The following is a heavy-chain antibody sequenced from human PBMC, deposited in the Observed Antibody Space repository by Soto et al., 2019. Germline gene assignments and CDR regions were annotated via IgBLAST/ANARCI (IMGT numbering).Heavy chain of an antibody. D-gene: IGHD7-27*01. V-gene: IGHV1-69*02. J-gene: IGHJ5*02. CDR1: GGTFSSYT. CDR3: ACGDSDIWWFDP. CDR2: IIPILGIA. Sequence: QVQLVQSGAEVKKPGSSVKVSCKASGGTFSSYTISWVRQAPGQGLEWMGRIIPILGIANYAQKFQGRVTITADNSTSAAYMELSSLRSEDTAVYSCACGDSDIWWFDPWGQGTLVTVSS.